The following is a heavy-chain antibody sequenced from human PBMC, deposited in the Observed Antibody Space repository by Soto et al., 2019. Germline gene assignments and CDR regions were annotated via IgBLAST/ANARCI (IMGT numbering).Heavy chain of an antibody. V-gene: IGHV1-69*06. CDR3: ARDRTDSGYYTNWLDP. CDR1: GGTFGSDA. J-gene: IGHJ5*02. CDR2: IIPIFGTT. D-gene: IGHD3-22*01. Sequence: QVHLMQSGAEVKKPGSSVKVSCKASGGTFGSDAITWVRQAPGQGLEWVGRIIPIFGTTNYAQNLQGRVTISADKSTLTSYMERHSLTSDDTALYYCARDRTDSGYYTNWLDPWGQGTQVTVSS.